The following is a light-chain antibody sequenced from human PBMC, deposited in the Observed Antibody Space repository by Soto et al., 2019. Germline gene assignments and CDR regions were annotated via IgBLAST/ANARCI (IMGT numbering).Light chain of an antibody. CDR1: SSDVGGYNY. Sequence: QSALTQPASVSGSPGQSITISCTGTSSDVGGYNYVSWYQQHPGKAPKLMIYEVSNRPSGVSNRFSGSKSGNTASLTISGLQAEDEGDYNCSSYTSSSTLEGVFGGGTQLTVL. J-gene: IGLJ2*01. V-gene: IGLV2-14*01. CDR3: SSYTSSSTLEGV. CDR2: EVS.